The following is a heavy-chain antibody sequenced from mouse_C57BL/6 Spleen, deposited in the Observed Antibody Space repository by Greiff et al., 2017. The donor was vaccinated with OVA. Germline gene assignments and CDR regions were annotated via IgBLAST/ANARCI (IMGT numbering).Heavy chain of an antibody. J-gene: IGHJ3*01. CDR2: IYPGNGDT. CDR1: GYTFTSYN. D-gene: IGHD1-1*01. Sequence: QVQLQQSGAELVRPGASVKMSCKASGYTFTSYNMHWVKQTPRQGLEWIGAIYPGNGDTSYNQKFKGKATLTVDKSSSTAYMQLSSLTSEDSAVYFCATNYGSSSVGPWFAYWGQGTLVTVSA. V-gene: IGHV1-12*01. CDR3: ATNYGSSSVGPWFAY.